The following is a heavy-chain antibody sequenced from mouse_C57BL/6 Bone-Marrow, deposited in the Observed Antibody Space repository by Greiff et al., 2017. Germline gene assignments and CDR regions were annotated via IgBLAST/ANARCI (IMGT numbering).Heavy chain of an antibody. CDR3: ARGYYGSSYYAMDY. CDR1: GYTFTSYG. J-gene: IGHJ4*01. D-gene: IGHD1-1*01. Sequence: VQRVESGAELARPGASVKLSCKASGYTFTSYGISWVKQSTGQGLEWIGEMYPRSGNTYYNEKFKGKATLTADKSSRTAYMGLRILTSEDSAVYYCARGYYGSSYYAMDYWGQGTSVTVSS. CDR2: MYPRSGNT. V-gene: IGHV1-81*01.